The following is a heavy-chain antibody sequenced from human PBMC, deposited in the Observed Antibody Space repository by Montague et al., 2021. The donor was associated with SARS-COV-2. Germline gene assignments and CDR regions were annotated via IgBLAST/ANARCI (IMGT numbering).Heavy chain of an antibody. J-gene: IGHJ6*02. V-gene: IGHV3-30-3*01. D-gene: IGHD2-2*02. CDR3: ARVRYCSSTSCYNVYYGMDV. Sequence: SLRLSCAASGFIFSSYAMHWVRQAPGKGLEWVAVISYDGSNKYYADSVKGRFTISRDNSKNTLYLQMNSLRAEDTAVYYCARVRYCSSTSCYNVYYGMDVWGQGTTVTVSS. CDR1: GFIFSSYA. CDR2: ISYDGSNK.